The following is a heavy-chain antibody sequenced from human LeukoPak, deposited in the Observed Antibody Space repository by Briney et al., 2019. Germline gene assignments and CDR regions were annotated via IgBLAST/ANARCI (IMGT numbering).Heavy chain of an antibody. V-gene: IGHV1-2*06. CDR2: INPNSGGT. Sequence: ASVKVSCKASGYTFTGYYMHWVRQAPGQGLEWMGRINPNSGGTNYAQKFQGRVTMTRDTPISTAYMELSRLRSDDTAVYHCARVSYRLVRDVFSLGYWGQGTLVTVSS. D-gene: IGHD6-19*01. J-gene: IGHJ4*02. CDR3: ARVSYRLVRDVFSLGY. CDR1: GYTFTGYY.